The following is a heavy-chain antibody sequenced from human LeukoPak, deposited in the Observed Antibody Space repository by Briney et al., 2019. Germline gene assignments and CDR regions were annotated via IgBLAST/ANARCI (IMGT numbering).Heavy chain of an antibody. J-gene: IGHJ5*01. Sequence: PSETLSLTCAVSGGSISSPNWWTWVRQPPGKGLEWIGEIYHSGRTNSNPSLESRVILSVDKSKNQFSLKLTSVTAPDTAVYYWARVGHNWVDPWGPGTLVTVSS. CDR2: IYHSGRT. CDR3: ARVGHNWVDP. CDR1: GGSISSPNW. D-gene: IGHD1-26*01. V-gene: IGHV4-4*02.